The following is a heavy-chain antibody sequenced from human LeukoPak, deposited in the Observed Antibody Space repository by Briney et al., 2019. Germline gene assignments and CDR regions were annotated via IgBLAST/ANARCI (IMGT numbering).Heavy chain of an antibody. CDR2: INHDGSST. V-gene: IGHV3-74*01. CDR3: AKAPVTTCSGAYCYPFDY. D-gene: IGHD2-21*01. CDR1: GFTFTTFW. Sequence: GGSLRLSCATSGFTFTTFWMHWVRQAPGKGLVWVSRINHDGSSTNYVDSVKGRFTISRDNAKNTVYLQMNSLRAEDTAVYYCAKAPVTTCSGAYCYPFDYWGQGTLVTVSS. J-gene: IGHJ4*02.